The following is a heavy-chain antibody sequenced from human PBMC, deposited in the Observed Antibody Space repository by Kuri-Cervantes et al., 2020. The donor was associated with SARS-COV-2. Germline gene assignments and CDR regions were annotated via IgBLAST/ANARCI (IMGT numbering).Heavy chain of an antibody. D-gene: IGHD1-26*01. J-gene: IGHJ3*02. CDR3: ARALPWDLRGNDAFDI. CDR1: GYTFTGYY. Sequence: ASVKVSCKASGYTFTGYYMHWVRQAPGQGLEWMGWINPNSGGTNYAQKFQGWVTMTRDTSISTVYMELSRLRSDDTAVYYCARALPWDLRGNDAFDIWGQGTMVTVSS. CDR2: INPNSGGT. V-gene: IGHV1-2*04.